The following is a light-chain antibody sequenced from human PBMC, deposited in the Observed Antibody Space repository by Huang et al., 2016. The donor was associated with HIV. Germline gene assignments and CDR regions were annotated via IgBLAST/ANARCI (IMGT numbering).Light chain of an antibody. Sequence: DIQMTQSPSSLSASVGDRVTIACRASQRIRKLLNWYQQKQGEAPKLLMHSASSLLSGVPSRFSGSGSGTDFTLTITSLQPEDFATYYCQQTDNTPRTFGQGTKVVIK. V-gene: IGKV1-39*01. J-gene: IGKJ1*01. CDR3: QQTDNTPRT. CDR2: SAS. CDR1: QRIRKL.